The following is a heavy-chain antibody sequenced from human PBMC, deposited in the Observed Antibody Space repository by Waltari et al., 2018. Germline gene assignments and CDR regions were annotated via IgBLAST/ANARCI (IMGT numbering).Heavy chain of an antibody. Sequence: QLQLQESGPGLVKPSETLSLTCTVSGGSISSSSYYWGWIRQPPGKGLEWIGSIYYSGDTYYNPSRKSRVTISVDTAKNQFSLKLSSVTAADTAVYYCARPGDSSSWGDFQHWGQGTLVTVSS. CDR2: IYYSGDT. J-gene: IGHJ1*01. D-gene: IGHD6-13*01. CDR3: ARPGDSSSWGDFQH. CDR1: GGSISSSSYY. V-gene: IGHV4-39*01.